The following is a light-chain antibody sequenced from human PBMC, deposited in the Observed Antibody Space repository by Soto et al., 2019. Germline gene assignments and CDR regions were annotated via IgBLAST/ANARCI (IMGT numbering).Light chain of an antibody. CDR1: RGHSNYA. V-gene: IGLV4-69*01. CDR2: VNSDGSH. Sequence: QPVLTQSPSASASLGASVKLTCTLSRGHSNYAIAWHQQLPEKGPRYLMKVNSDGSHSKGDGIPDRFSGSSSGAERYLTISSLQSEDEADYYCQTWDTGIVLFGGGTKLTVL. CDR3: QTWDTGIVL. J-gene: IGLJ2*01.